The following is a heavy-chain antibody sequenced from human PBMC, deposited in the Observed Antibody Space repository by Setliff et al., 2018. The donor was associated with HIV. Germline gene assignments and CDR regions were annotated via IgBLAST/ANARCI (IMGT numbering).Heavy chain of an antibody. CDR1: GGSFSDFY. D-gene: IGHD2-21*01. CDR2: ISYSGST. Sequence: ETLSLTCAVFGGSFSDFYWSWIRQPPGKGLEWIGEISYSGSTVYNPSLKSRVTMSVDASKNLVSLNLNSVTAADTAIYYCARGVARQVVIDRWFDPWDQGTPVTVSS. CDR3: ARGVARQVVIDRWFDP. V-gene: IGHV4-34*01. J-gene: IGHJ5*02.